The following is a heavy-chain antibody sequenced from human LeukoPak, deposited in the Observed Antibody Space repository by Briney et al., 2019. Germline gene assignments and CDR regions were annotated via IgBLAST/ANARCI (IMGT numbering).Heavy chain of an antibody. CDR2: ISYDGSNK. J-gene: IGHJ4*02. V-gene: IGHV3-30*18. CDR3: AKRPSYYYDSSGYSNYFDY. Sequence: GGSLRLSCAASGLTFSSYGMHWVRQAPGKGLEWVAVISYDGSNKYYADSVKGRFTISRDNSKNTLYLQMNSLRAEDTAVYYCAKRPSYYYDSSGYSNYFDYWGQGTLVTVSS. D-gene: IGHD3-22*01. CDR1: GLTFSSYG.